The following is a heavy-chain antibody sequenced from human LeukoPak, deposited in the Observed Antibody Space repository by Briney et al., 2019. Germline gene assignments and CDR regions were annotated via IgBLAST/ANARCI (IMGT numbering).Heavy chain of an antibody. CDR2: MNCKSGAT. Sequence: ASVKVSCKASGFTFTGYYMHWVRQAPGQGLEWMGWMNCKSGATNYAQNFRGRVTMTRDTSINTAYMEVSGLRSDDTAVYYCVTSTKYSSSWGAFDIWGQGTMVTISS. D-gene: IGHD6-13*01. J-gene: IGHJ3*02. CDR1: GFTFTGYY. V-gene: IGHV1-2*02. CDR3: VTSTKYSSSWGAFDI.